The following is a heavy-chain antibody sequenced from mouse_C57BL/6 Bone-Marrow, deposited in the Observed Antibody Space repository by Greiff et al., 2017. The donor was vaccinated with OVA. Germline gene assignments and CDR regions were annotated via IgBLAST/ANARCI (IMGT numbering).Heavy chain of an antibody. CDR3: ARDWLLVGDY. D-gene: IGHD1-1*02. V-gene: IGHV5-4*01. CDR2: ISDGGSYT. J-gene: IGHJ4*01. CDR1: GFTFSSYA. Sequence: EVKVVESGGGLVKPGGSLKLSCAASGFTFSSYAMSWVRQTPEKRLEWVATISDGGSYTYYPDNVKGRFTISRDNAKNNLYLQMSHLKSEDTAMYYCARDWLLVGDYWGQGTSVTVSS.